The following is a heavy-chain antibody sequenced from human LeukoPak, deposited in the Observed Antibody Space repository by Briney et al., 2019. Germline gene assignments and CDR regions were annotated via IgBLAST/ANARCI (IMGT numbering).Heavy chain of an antibody. Sequence: EASVKVSCKASGGTFSSYAISWVRQAPGQGLEWMGGIIPIFGTANYAQKFQGRVTITADESTSTAYMELSSLRSEDTAVYYCARPLGYYYYYYGMDVWGQGTTVTVSS. CDR1: GGTFSSYA. V-gene: IGHV1-69*13. CDR2: IIPIFGTA. D-gene: IGHD3-16*01. J-gene: IGHJ6*02. CDR3: ARPLGYYYYYYGMDV.